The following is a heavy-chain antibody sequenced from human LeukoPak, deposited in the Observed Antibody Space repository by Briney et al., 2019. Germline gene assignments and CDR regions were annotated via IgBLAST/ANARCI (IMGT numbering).Heavy chain of an antibody. CDR1: DGSISSGSYY. CDR3: ARSSWYDIIDY. D-gene: IGHD6-13*01. V-gene: IGHV4-61*02. J-gene: IGHJ4*02. Sequence: PSETLSLTCTVSDGSISSGSYYWSWIRQPAGKGLEWIGRIYTSGSTSYNPSLKSRVTILVDTSKNQFSLKLSSVTAADTAVYYCARSSWYDIIDYWGQGTLVTVSS. CDR2: IYTSGST.